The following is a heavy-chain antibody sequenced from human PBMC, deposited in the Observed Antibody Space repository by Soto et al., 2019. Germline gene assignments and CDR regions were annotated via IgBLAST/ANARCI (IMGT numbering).Heavy chain of an antibody. Sequence: PVRSLRLPCAASGFTFSSYAMSWLRQASRQRLEWVSAISGSGGSTYYADSVKGRFTISRDNSKNTLYPQMNSLRAEDTAVYYGAQDYSTVTTDPVSVVRFDCCGQRAPITLSS. D-gene: IGHD4-17*01. V-gene: IGHV3-23*01. CDR3: AQDYSTVTTDPVSVVRFDC. CDR1: GFTFSSYA. CDR2: ISGSGGST. J-gene: IGHJ4*02.